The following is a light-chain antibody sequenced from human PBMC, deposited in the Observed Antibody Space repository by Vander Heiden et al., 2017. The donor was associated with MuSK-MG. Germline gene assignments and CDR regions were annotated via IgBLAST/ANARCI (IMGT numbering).Light chain of an antibody. J-gene: IGLJ2*01. CDR3: QVWDSGTAHVV. Sequence: SSVLTQAPSVSLAPGQTARSTCGENNIGSKSVHWYQQKPGQAPVLVVYDDSDRPSGIPERISGSNSGNTATLTISRVEAGDEADYYCQVWDSGTAHVVFGGGTKLTVL. CDR1: NIGSKS. CDR2: DDS. V-gene: IGLV3-21*02.